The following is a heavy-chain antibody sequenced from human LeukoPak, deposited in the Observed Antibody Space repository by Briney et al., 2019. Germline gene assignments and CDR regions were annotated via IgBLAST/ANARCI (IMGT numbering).Heavy chain of an antibody. J-gene: IGHJ4*02. Sequence: SETLSLTCAVFGGSFDGYYWSWIRQPPGKGLEWIGEITYDGSTNYNPSLKSRVTISVDTSKIQFSLNLSSVTAADTAIYYCARGLASGYPPIPFDYWGQGTQVTVSS. CDR3: ARGLASGYPPIPFDY. CDR2: ITYDGST. D-gene: IGHD3-3*01. V-gene: IGHV4-34*01. CDR1: GGSFDGYY.